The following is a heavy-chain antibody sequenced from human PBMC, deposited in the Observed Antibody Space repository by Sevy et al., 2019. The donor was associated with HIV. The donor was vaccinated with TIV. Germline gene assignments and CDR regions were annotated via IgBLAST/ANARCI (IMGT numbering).Heavy chain of an antibody. CDR2: FDPEDGEI. CDR3: ASSRDYYVSHGPNFNY. Sequence: ASVKVSCKISGNTLTGLSMHWVRQAPGKGLEWMVGFDPEDGEIIYAQKFQGRVTLTEDTSTDTAYMELSSLRSEDTAVYYCASSRDYYVSHGPNFNYWGQGILVTVSS. J-gene: IGHJ4*02. D-gene: IGHD3-10*02. V-gene: IGHV1-24*01. CDR1: GNTLTGLS.